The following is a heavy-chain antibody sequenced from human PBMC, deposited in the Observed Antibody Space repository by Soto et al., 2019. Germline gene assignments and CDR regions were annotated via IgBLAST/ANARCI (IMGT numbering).Heavy chain of an antibody. J-gene: IGHJ6*02. CDR3: ARGSLITMVRGVPPYGMDV. D-gene: IGHD3-10*01. Sequence: QVQLVQSGAEVKKPGSSVKVSCKASGGTFSSYAISWVRQAPGQGLEWMGGIIPIFGTANFAQKFQGRVTLPADESTSTAYMELSSLRSEDTAVYYCARGSLITMVRGVPPYGMDVWGQGTTVTVSS. CDR2: IIPIFGTA. V-gene: IGHV1-69*12. CDR1: GGTFSSYA.